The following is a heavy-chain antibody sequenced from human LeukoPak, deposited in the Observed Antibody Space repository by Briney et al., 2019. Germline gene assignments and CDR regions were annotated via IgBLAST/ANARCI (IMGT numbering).Heavy chain of an antibody. CDR2: IYDSGST. CDR3: ARDCSGGSCYGAFDI. Sequence: SQTLSLTCTVSGASIRSGDYYCSWIRQPPGKGLEWIGYIYDSGSTYYNPSLKGRITISVDTSENRFSLKLSSVTATDTAVYYCARDCSGGSCYGAFDIWGQGTMVTVSS. J-gene: IGHJ3*02. CDR1: GASIRSGDYY. V-gene: IGHV4-30-4*01. D-gene: IGHD2-15*01.